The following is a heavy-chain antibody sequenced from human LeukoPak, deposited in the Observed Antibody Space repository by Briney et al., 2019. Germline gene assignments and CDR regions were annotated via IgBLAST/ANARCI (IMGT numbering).Heavy chain of an antibody. CDR3: ARDGYSGRFDP. D-gene: IGHD1-26*01. Sequence: ASVKVSCKGSGYTFSGYYMHWVRQAPGQGLEWMGWINPKSGDTKYAQKFQGRVTMTRDTSIGTAYMELSRLRSDDTAVYYCARDGYSGRFDPWGQGTLVTVSS. CDR1: GYTFSGYY. J-gene: IGHJ5*02. CDR2: INPKSGDT. V-gene: IGHV1-2*02.